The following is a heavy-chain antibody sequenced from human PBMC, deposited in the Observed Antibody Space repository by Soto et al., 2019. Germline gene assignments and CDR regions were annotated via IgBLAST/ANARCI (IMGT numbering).Heavy chain of an antibody. CDR2: INPYNGNT. CDR3: ARGGASTGGMDV. CDR1: GYTFTSYG. J-gene: IGHJ6*02. D-gene: IGHD1-26*01. Sequence: ASVKVSCKASGYTFTSYGFSWVRQAPGQGLEWMGWINPYNGNTNYAQTLRGRITMTTDTSTSTAYMELRSLTSDDTAVYYCARGGASTGGMDVWGQGTTVTVSS. V-gene: IGHV1-18*01.